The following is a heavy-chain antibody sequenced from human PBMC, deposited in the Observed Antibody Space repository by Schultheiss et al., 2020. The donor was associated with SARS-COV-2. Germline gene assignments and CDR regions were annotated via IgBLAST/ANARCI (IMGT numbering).Heavy chain of an antibody. Sequence: ASVKVSCKASGYTFTGYYIHWVRQAPGQGLEWMGWINPKSGGTNYAQRFQGRVTMTRDTSISTAYMEVSSLRSDDTAVYYCARLEYGHGNDAPTGDYWGQGTLVTVSS. D-gene: IGHD2/OR15-2a*01. CDR2: INPKSGGT. CDR1: GYTFTGYY. V-gene: IGHV1-2*02. J-gene: IGHJ4*02. CDR3: ARLEYGHGNDAPTGDY.